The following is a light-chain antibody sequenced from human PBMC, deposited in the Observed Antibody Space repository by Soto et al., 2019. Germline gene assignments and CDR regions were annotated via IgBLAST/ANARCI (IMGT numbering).Light chain of an antibody. Sequence: EIVMTQSPATLSVSPGERATLSCRASQSVSSNLAWYQQKPGQAPRLLIYGASTRASGIPARFSGSGSGTEFTLTISSLQSEDFAVYYCQQYNNWPPLVTFGPGT. CDR3: QQYNNWPPLVT. V-gene: IGKV3-15*01. CDR2: GAS. CDR1: QSVSSN. J-gene: IGKJ3*01.